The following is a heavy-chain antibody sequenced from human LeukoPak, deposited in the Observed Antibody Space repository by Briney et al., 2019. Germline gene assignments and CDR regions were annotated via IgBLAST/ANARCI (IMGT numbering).Heavy chain of an antibody. J-gene: IGHJ4*02. CDR1: GFTFSSYA. Sequence: GGSLRLSCAASGFTFSSYAMSWVRQAPGKGLEWVSVISGSGGSTYYADSVKGRFTISRDNPKNTQYLQMNSLRAEDTAVYYCAKPLNYDFLTGYYENWGQGTLVTVSS. CDR2: ISGSGGST. CDR3: AKPLNYDFLTGYYEN. D-gene: IGHD3-9*01. V-gene: IGHV3-23*01.